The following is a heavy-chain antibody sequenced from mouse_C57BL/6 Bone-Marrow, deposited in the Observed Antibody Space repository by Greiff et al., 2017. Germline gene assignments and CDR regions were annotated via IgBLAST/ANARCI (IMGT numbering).Heavy chain of an antibody. J-gene: IGHJ2*01. V-gene: IGHV1-59*01. CDR3: ARRGSDY. CDR2: IDPSDSYT. CDR1: GYTFTSYW. Sequence: QVQLKESGAELVRPGTSVKLSCKASGYTFTSYWMHWVKQRPGQGLEWIGVIDPSDSYTNYNQKFKGKATLTVDTSSSTAYMQLSSLTSEDSAVYYCARRGSDYWGQGTTLTVSS.